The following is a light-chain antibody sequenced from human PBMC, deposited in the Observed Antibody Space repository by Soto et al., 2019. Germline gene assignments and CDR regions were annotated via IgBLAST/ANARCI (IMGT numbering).Light chain of an antibody. V-gene: IGKV1-5*01. CDR1: QSIGNW. J-gene: IGKJ1*01. CDR3: QQYNSYSST. CDR2: DAS. Sequence: IQLTQSPSSLSASVGDRVTITCRASQSIGNWLAWYQQKPGKAPKILIYDASSLESGVPSRFSGSGSGTEFTLTISSLQPDDFATYYCQQYNSYSSTFGHGTKVDIK.